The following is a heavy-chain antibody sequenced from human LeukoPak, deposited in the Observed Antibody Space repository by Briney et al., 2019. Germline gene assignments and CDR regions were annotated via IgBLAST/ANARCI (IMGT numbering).Heavy chain of an antibody. CDR3: TRGHTILAY. CDR1: GFTFTTYS. CDR2: INQDGSEK. D-gene: IGHD3-9*01. J-gene: IGHJ4*02. V-gene: IGHV3-7*01. Sequence: GGSLRLSCAASGFTFTTYSMNWVRQAPGKGLEWVANINQDGSEKDYVDSVKGRFTISRDNAKNSLYLQMNSLRAEDTAVYYCTRGHTILAYWGQGTLVTVSS.